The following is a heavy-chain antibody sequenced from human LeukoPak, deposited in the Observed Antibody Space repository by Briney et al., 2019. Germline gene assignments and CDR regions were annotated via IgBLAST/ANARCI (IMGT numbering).Heavy chain of an antibody. Sequence: ASVKVSCQASGYTFTGYYMHWVRQAPGQGLEWMGRINPNSGGTNYAQKFQGRVTMTRDTSISTAYMELSRLRSDDTAVYYCARVERITIFGVVKYNWFDPWGQGTLVTVSS. J-gene: IGHJ5*02. D-gene: IGHD3-3*01. V-gene: IGHV1-2*06. CDR2: INPNSGGT. CDR3: ARVERITIFGVVKYNWFDP. CDR1: GYTFTGYY.